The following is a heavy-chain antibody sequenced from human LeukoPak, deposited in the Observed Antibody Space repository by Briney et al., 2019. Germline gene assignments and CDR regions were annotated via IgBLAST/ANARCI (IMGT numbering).Heavy chain of an antibody. CDR3: ACAYYDFWSGYFSPDS. Sequence: PGGSLRLSCVASGFTFSNYGIHWVRQAPGKGLEWVAVISYDGNNKYYADSVKGRFTISRDNSKNTLYLQMNSLRAEDTAMYYCACAYYDFWSGYFSPDSWGQGTLVTASS. CDR2: ISYDGNNK. J-gene: IGHJ4*02. D-gene: IGHD3-3*01. CDR1: GFTFSNYG. V-gene: IGHV3-30*03.